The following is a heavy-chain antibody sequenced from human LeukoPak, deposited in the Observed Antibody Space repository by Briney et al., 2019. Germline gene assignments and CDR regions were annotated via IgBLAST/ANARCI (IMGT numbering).Heavy chain of an antibody. CDR3: ARPHLRREYYYYGMDV. CDR1: GGSFSGYY. CDR2: INHSGST. V-gene: IGHV4-34*01. Sequence: SETLSLTCAVYGGSFSGYYWSWIRQPPGKGLEWIGEINHSGSTNYNPSLKSRVTISVDTSKNQFSLKLSSVTAADTAVYYCARPHLRREYYYYGMDVWGKGTTVTVSS. J-gene: IGHJ6*04.